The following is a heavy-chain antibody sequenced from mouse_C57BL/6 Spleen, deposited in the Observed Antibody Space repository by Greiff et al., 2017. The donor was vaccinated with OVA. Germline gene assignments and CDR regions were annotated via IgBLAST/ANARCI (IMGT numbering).Heavy chain of an antibody. CDR1: GFTFSSYA. CDR2: ISSGGDYI. CDR3: TREEYYGRSYWYFDV. D-gene: IGHD1-1*01. Sequence: EVQGVESGEGLVKPGGSLKLSCAASGFTFSSYAMSWVRQTPEQRLEWVAYISSGGDYIYYADTVKGRFTISRDNARNTLYLQMSSLKSEDTAMYYCTREEYYGRSYWYFDVWGTGTTVTVAS. J-gene: IGHJ1*03. V-gene: IGHV5-9-1*02.